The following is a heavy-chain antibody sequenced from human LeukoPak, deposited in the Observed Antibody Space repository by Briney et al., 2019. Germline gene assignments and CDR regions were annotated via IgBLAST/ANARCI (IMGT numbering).Heavy chain of an antibody. J-gene: IGHJ3*02. Sequence: PSETLSLTCTVSGGSISYSYWHWMRQPPGKGLEWIGHTFYSGNAKYNPSLKSRVTISVDTSKNQFSLKLSSVTAADTAVYYCARSPLGWLQGGAFDIWGQGTMVTVSS. CDR1: GGSISYSY. CDR3: ARSPLGWLQGGAFDI. V-gene: IGHV4-59*01. D-gene: IGHD3-3*01. CDR2: TFYSGNA.